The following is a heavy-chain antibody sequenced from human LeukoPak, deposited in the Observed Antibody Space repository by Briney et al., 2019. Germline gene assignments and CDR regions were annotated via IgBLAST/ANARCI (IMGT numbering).Heavy chain of an antibody. J-gene: IGHJ4*02. V-gene: IGHV3-23*01. CDR1: GFTFSSYA. CDR3: AKERFGSSGWYERGYFDY. CDR2: ISGSGGST. D-gene: IGHD6-19*01. Sequence: GGSLRLSCAVSGFTFSSYAMSWVRQAPGKGLEWVSAISGSGGSTYYADSVKGRFTISRDNSKNTLYLQMNSLRAEDTAVYYCAKERFGSSGWYERGYFDYWGQGTLVTVSS.